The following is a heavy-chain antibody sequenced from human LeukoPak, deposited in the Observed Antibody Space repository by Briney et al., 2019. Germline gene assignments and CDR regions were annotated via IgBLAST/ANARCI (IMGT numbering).Heavy chain of an antibody. Sequence: GGSLRLSCAASGFTFSNYGMSWLRQAPGKGLEWVSAISGSGGSTYYADSVKGRFTISRDNSKNTLYLQMNSLRAEDTAVYYCAKLKAARSDYWGQGTLVTVSS. V-gene: IGHV3-23*01. J-gene: IGHJ4*02. D-gene: IGHD6-6*01. CDR3: AKLKAARSDY. CDR1: GFTFSNYG. CDR2: ISGSGGST.